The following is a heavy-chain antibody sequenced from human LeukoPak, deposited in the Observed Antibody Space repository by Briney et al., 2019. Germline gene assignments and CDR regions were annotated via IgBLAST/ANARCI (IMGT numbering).Heavy chain of an antibody. CDR3: ARESSSWSPYFDY. Sequence: GGSLRLSCAVSGFTFSSYEMNWVRQAPGKGLEWVSYISSSGRTIYYADSVKGRFTISRDNAKNSLYLQMNSLRAEDTAVYYCARESSSWSPYFDYWGQGTLVTVSS. V-gene: IGHV3-48*03. CDR1: GFTFSSYE. J-gene: IGHJ4*02. CDR2: ISSSGRTI. D-gene: IGHD6-13*01.